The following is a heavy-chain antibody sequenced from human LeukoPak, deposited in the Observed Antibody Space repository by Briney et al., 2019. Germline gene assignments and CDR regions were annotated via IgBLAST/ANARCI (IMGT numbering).Heavy chain of an antibody. J-gene: IGHJ4*02. V-gene: IGHV3-23*01. CDR1: GFTFSSYA. Sequence: PAGSLRLSCAASGFTFSSYAMSWVRQAPGKGLEWVSAISGSGGSTYYADSVKGRFTISRDNSKNTLYLQMNSLRAEDTAVYYCAKESEGTYFDWLLYSKPFDYWGQGTLVTVSS. CDR3: AKESEGTYFDWLLYSKPFDY. D-gene: IGHD3-9*01. CDR2: ISGSGGST.